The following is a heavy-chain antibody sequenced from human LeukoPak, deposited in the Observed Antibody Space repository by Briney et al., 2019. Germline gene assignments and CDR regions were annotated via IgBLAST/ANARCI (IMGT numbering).Heavy chain of an antibody. D-gene: IGHD3-3*01. CDR1: GFTFSSYV. CDR3: ARDSGITIFGVVNF. CDR2: KSYDVSNK. Sequence: GGSLRLSCAASGFTFSSYVMHWVRQAPGKGLEWVTVKSYDVSNKYYADSVKGRFTISRDNSKNTLYLQMNSLRAEDTAVYYCARDSGITIFGVVNFWGQGTLVTVSS. V-gene: IGHV3-30*04. J-gene: IGHJ4*02.